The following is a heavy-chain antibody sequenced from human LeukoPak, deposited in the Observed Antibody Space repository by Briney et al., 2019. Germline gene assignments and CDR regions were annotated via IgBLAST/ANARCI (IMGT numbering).Heavy chain of an antibody. CDR1: GFTFSSYA. J-gene: IGHJ4*02. CDR3: AKDVYGSGWYGSFDF. D-gene: IGHD6-19*01. CDR2: IRYDGSNK. V-gene: IGHV3-30*02. Sequence: AGGSLRLSCAASGFTFSSYAMGWVRQAPGKGLEWVAFIRYDGSNKYYVDSVKGRFTISRDNSKNTLYLRMNSLRAEDTAVYYCAKDVYGSGWYGSFDFWGQGTLVTVSS.